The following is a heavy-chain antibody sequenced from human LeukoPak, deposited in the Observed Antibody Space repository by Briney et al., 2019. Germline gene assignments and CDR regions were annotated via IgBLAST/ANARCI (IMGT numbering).Heavy chain of an antibody. CDR3: ASGWIQLWLIVY. Sequence: SVKVSCKASGGTFSSYAISWVRQAPGQGLEWMGGIIPIFSTANYAQKFQGRVTITADESTSTAYMELSSLRSEDTAVYYCASGWIQLWLIVYWGQGTLVTVSS. CDR2: IIPIFSTA. J-gene: IGHJ4*02. CDR1: GGTFSSYA. V-gene: IGHV1-69*13. D-gene: IGHD5-18*01.